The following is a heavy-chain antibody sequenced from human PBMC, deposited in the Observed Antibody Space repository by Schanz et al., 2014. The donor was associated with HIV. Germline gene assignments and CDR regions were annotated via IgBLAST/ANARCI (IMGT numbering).Heavy chain of an antibody. CDR3: ASGRFDTVIWWGDAFLI. J-gene: IGHJ3*02. V-gene: IGHV1-69*01. D-gene: IGHD5-18*01. Sequence: QVQLVQSGAEVKKTGSPVKVSCKAFGGTLSNYAISWVRQAPGQGLEWLGLIMPKFGTENYAQKYQGRVTLPADATTAYMDLSSLRSEDTAVYYCASGRFDTVIWWGDAFLIWGRGTMVTVSS. CDR1: GGTLSNYA. CDR2: IMPKFGTE.